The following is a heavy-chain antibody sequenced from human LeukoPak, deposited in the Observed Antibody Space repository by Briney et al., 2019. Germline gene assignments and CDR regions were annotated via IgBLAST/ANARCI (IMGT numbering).Heavy chain of an antibody. V-gene: IGHV1-18*01. D-gene: IGHD6-13*01. CDR3: ALSPSRSWRPLDY. CDR1: GYTFTSYG. CDR2: ISAYNGDT. J-gene: IGHJ4*02. Sequence: ASVKVSCKASGYTFTSYGINWVRQAPGQGLEWMGWISAYNGDTNYAQKLQGRLTMTTDTSTSTAYMELRSLRSDDTAVYYCALSPSRSWRPLDYWGQGTLVTVSS.